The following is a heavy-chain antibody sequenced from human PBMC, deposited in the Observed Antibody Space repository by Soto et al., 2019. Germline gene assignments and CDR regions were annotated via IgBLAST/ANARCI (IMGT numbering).Heavy chain of an antibody. D-gene: IGHD2-2*01. Sequence: SETLSLTCTVSGGSISSGGYYWTWIRQHPGKGLEWIGYIYYSGSTYYNPSLKSRVSISVDTSKNQFSLKLSSVTAADTAVYYCARVIVVVPAARIVGWFDPWGQGTLVTVSS. J-gene: IGHJ5*02. V-gene: IGHV4-31*03. CDR1: GGSISSGGYY. CDR3: ARVIVVVPAARIVGWFDP. CDR2: IYYSGST.